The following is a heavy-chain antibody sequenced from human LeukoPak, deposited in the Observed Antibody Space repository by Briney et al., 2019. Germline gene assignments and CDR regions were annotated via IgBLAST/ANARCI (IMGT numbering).Heavy chain of an antibody. J-gene: IGHJ6*02. D-gene: IGHD3-10*01. CDR2: IYSSGST. Sequence: PTETLSLTCTVSGGSISSYYWTWIRQPPGKGLEWIGYIYSSGSTNYNPSLKSRVTISVDTSKNQFSLKLSAVTAADTAVYYCARRSGYYYGMDVWGQGTTVTVSS. CDR1: GGSISSYY. V-gene: IGHV4-59*08. CDR3: ARRSGYYYGMDV.